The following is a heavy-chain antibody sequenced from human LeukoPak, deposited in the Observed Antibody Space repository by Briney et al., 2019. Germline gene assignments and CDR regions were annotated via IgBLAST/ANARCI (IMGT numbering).Heavy chain of an antibody. Sequence: ASVKVSCKTSGYTFTGYYMHWVRQAPGQGLEWMGWINPNSGGTNYAQKFQGRVTMTRDTSISTAYMELIRLRSDDTAVYYCARVSSRYYDSSGYLRRFDYWGQGTLVTVSS. V-gene: IGHV1-2*02. CDR3: ARVSSRYYDSSGYLRRFDY. CDR1: GYTFTGYY. CDR2: INPNSGGT. J-gene: IGHJ4*02. D-gene: IGHD3-22*01.